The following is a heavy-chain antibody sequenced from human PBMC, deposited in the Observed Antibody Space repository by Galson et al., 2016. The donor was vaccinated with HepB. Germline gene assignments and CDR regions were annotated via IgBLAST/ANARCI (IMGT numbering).Heavy chain of an antibody. V-gene: IGHV4-34*01. CDR3: ARERGYCSSNTCYRGYYYGMDV. D-gene: IGHD2-2*02. J-gene: IGHJ6*02. CDR2: ISLSGST. Sequence: ETLSLTCAVYGGSFSGYSWSWIRQPPGKGLEWIGEISLSGSTNYIPSLKSRLTISVDTTRNQMSLKLTSATAADTAVYYWARERGYCSSNTCYRGYYYGMDVWGQGATVTVSS. CDR1: GGSFSGYS.